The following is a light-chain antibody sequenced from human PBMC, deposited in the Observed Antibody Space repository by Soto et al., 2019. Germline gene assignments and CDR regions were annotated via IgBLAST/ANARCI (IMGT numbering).Light chain of an antibody. CDR1: SSDVGNYDR. V-gene: IGLV2-18*02. J-gene: IGLJ1*01. Sequence: QSVLTQPPSVSGSPGQSVTIPCTGTSSDVGNYDRVSWYHQAPGTAPKLMIYEVSNRPSGVPDRFSVSKSGNTASLSISGLQAEDEGDYYCGSYTTSTARFVFGTGTKVTVL. CDR3: GSYTTSTARFV. CDR2: EVS.